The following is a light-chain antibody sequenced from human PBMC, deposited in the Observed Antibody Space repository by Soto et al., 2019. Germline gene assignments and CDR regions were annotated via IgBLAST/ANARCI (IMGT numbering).Light chain of an antibody. Sequence: EIVLTQSPGTLSLSPGERATLSCRASQSVSSSYLAWYQQKPGQAPRLLIFGASSRATGIPDRFSGSGSGTDFTLTISRLDPEDFAVYYCQQYSASPITFGQGTMVEIK. CDR3: QQYSASPIT. J-gene: IGKJ1*01. CDR2: GAS. V-gene: IGKV3-20*01. CDR1: QSVSSSY.